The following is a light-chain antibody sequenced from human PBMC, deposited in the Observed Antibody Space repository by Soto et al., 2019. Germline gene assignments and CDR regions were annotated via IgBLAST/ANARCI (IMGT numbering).Light chain of an antibody. V-gene: IGKV1-39*01. Sequence: DVQMTQSPSSLSATIGDRITITCQTSHNIDTFLNWYQQKPGKAPKLLIYVASNLQSGVPSRFSGSGSGTDFTLTISSLQPEDFATYYCQQSYSAPTFGHGTKVDIK. J-gene: IGKJ3*01. CDR1: HNIDTF. CDR2: VAS. CDR3: QQSYSAPT.